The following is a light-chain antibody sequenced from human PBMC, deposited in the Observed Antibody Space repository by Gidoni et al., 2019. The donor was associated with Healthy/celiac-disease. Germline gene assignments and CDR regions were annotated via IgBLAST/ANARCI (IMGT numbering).Light chain of an antibody. Sequence: DSVMTQSPDSLAVSLGERDTINCKSSQSVLYSSNNKNYLAWYQQKPGQPPKLLIYWAPTRESGVPDRFSGSGSGTDFTLTISSLQAEDVAVYYCQQYYSTRFTFGPGTKVDIK. CDR3: QQYYSTRFT. J-gene: IGKJ3*01. V-gene: IGKV4-1*01. CDR2: WAP. CDR1: QSVLYSSNNKNY.